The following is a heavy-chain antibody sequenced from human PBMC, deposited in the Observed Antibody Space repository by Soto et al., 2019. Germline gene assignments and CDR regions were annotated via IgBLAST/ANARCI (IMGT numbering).Heavy chain of an antibody. CDR2: IYYSGST. CDR3: ARVATIVYWFDP. J-gene: IGHJ5*02. Sequence: LSLTCTVFGGSISSSGYYWTWIRQQPGKGLEWIGFIYYSGSTYYNPSLKSRATLSVDTSKNQFSLKLSSVTAADTALYYCARVATIVYWFDPWGQGSLVTVSS. V-gene: IGHV4-31*03. CDR1: GGSISSSGYY. D-gene: IGHD5-12*01.